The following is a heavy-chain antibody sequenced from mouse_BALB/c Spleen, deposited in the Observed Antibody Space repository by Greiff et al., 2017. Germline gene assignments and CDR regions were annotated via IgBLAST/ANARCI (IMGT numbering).Heavy chain of an antibody. Sequence: DVMLVESGGDLVKPGGSLKLSCAASGFTFSSYGMSWVHQTPDKRLEWVATISSGGSYTYYPDSVKGRFTISRDNAKNTLYLQMSSLKSEDTAMYYCARQGTTVVGFDYWGQGTTLTVSS. D-gene: IGHD1-1*01. CDR3: ARQGTTVVGFDY. J-gene: IGHJ2*01. CDR1: GFTFSSYG. V-gene: IGHV5-6*02. CDR2: ISSGGSYT.